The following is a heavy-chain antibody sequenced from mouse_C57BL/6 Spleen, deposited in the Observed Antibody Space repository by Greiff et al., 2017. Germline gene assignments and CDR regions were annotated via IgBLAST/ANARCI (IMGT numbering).Heavy chain of an antibody. Sequence: VQVQQPGAELVRPGSSVKLSCKASGYTFTSYWMHWVKQRPIQGLEWIGNIDPSDSETHYNQKFKDKATLTVDKSSSTAYMQLSSLTSEDSAVYYCARDSHYYGSRNYFDYWGQGTTLTVSS. CDR3: ARDSHYYGSRNYFDY. CDR1: GYTFTSYW. CDR2: IDPSDSET. D-gene: IGHD1-1*01. V-gene: IGHV1-52*01. J-gene: IGHJ2*01.